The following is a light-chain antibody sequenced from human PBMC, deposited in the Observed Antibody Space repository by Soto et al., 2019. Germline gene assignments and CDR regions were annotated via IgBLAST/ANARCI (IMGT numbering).Light chain of an antibody. CDR1: SGSVSTSYY. V-gene: IGLV8-61*01. CDR3: VLYMGGGISV. Sequence: QTVVTQEPSFSVSPGGTVTLTCGLSSGSVSTSYYPSWYQQTPGQAPRTLIYSTNTRSSGVTDRFSGSIRGNKAALTVTGAQADDESDYYCVLYMGGGISVFGGGTKVTVL. CDR2: STN. J-gene: IGLJ3*02.